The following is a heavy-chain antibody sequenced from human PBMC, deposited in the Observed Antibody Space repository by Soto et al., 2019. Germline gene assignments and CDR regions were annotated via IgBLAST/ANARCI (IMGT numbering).Heavy chain of an antibody. J-gene: IGHJ4*02. D-gene: IGHD2-15*01. CDR2: TGSGTGPG. Sequence: ASVKVSCKASGGSLSTNPISWVRQAPGQGLEWMGGTGSGTGPGNHAQKFQGRLTVTADKSTSTVYMELTNLSSEDAAVYYCARRHSGGFFRFFDSWGQGTLVTVSS. CDR3: ARRHSGGFFRFFDS. CDR1: GGSLSTNP. V-gene: IGHV1-69*06.